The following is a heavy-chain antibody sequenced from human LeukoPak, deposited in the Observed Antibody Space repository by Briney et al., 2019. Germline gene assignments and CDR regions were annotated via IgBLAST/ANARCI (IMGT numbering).Heavy chain of an antibody. Sequence: ASVKVSCKASGYTFTGYYMHWVRQAPGQVLEWMGWINPNSGGTNYAQKFQGRVTMTRDTSISTAYMELSRLRSDDTAVYYCARAFSRDYDFWSGYSYYFDYWGQGTLVTVSS. CDR3: ARAFSRDYDFWSGYSYYFDY. J-gene: IGHJ4*02. CDR1: GYTFTGYY. V-gene: IGHV1-2*02. CDR2: INPNSGGT. D-gene: IGHD3-3*01.